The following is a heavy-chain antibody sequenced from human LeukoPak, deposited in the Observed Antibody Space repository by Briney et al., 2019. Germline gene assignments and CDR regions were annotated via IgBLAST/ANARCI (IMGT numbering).Heavy chain of an antibody. CDR3: ARDKGPYYFDQ. Sequence: GGSLRLSCAASGFTFSSYGMHWVRQAPGKGLEWVAVIWNDGSQKYYADSVKGRFTISRDNSKNTLYLQMNSLRAEATAVYYCARDKGPYYFDQWGQGTLLTVSS. J-gene: IGHJ4*02. CDR2: IWNDGSQK. V-gene: IGHV3-33*01. CDR1: GFTFSSYG.